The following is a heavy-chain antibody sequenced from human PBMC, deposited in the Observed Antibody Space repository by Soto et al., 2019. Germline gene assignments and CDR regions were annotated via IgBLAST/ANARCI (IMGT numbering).Heavy chain of an antibody. Sequence: QAQLVQSGAEVKKPGASVKVSCKASGYTFTSYDINWVRQAPGQGLEWLGWMDPNSGSTGYAQNFQGRVTMTRNISINTVHMELSSLRSEDTAVYYCARERKFDFWRKGLDVWGQGTTVTVSS. D-gene: IGHD3-3*01. CDR1: GYTFTSYD. CDR2: MDPNSGST. CDR3: ARERKFDFWRKGLDV. V-gene: IGHV1-8*01. J-gene: IGHJ6*02.